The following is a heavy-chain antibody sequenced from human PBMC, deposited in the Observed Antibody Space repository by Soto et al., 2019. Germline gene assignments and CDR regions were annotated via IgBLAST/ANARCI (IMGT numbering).Heavy chain of an antibody. J-gene: IGHJ4*02. CDR1: GFTFSSYG. D-gene: IGHD6-19*01. V-gene: IGHV3-33*01. Sequence: QVQLVESGGGVVQPGRSLRLSCAASGFTFSSYGMHWVRQAPGKGLEWVAVIWYDGSNKYYADSVKGRFTTSRDNSKNQLYLQMNSLRAEDTAVYYCARDCAGYSSGWYQRGGFDYWGQGTLVTVSS. CDR2: IWYDGSNK. CDR3: ARDCAGYSSGWYQRGGFDY.